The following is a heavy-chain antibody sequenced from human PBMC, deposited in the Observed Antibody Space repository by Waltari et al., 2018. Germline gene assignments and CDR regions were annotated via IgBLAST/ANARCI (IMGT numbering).Heavy chain of an antibody. V-gene: IGHV1-3*01. D-gene: IGHD6-6*01. J-gene: IGHJ4*02. Sequence: QVQLVQPGVEVKKPGASVKVSCKASGYTFTSYAMHWVRQAPRQRLEWMGWINAGNGNTKYSQKFQGRVTITRDTSASTAYMELSSLRSEDTAVYCCARGQYSRRGLVMVYWGQGPLVTVSS. CDR3: ARGQYSRRGLVMVY. CDR2: INAGNGNT. CDR1: GYTFTSYA.